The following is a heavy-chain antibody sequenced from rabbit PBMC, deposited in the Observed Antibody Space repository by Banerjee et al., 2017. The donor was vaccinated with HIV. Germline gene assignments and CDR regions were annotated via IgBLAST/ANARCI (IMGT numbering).Heavy chain of an antibody. V-gene: IGHV1S45*01. D-gene: IGHD4-1*01. J-gene: IGHJ4*01. CDR2: IFGGSSGST. Sequence: QEQLEESGGGLVQPEGSLTLTCVASGIDFSSSYYICWVRQAPGKGLEWIACIFGGSSGSTYYATWARDRFSISKTSSTTVTLQMTSLTVADTATYFCARLGTITTYWEYNLWGPGTLVTVS. CDR1: GIDFSSSYY. CDR3: ARLGTITTYWEYNL.